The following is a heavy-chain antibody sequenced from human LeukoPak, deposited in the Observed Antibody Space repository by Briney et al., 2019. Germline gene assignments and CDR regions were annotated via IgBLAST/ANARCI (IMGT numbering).Heavy chain of an antibody. CDR3: ARDSIPMGYYYYYMDV. J-gene: IGHJ6*03. Sequence: GGSLRLSCAASGFTFDDYVMSWVRHAPGKGLEWVSSINWNGGSTGYADSVKGRFTISRDNAKNSLYLQMNSLRAEDTALYYCARDSIPMGYYYYYMDVWGKGTTVTVSS. D-gene: IGHD3-10*01. V-gene: IGHV3-20*04. CDR2: INWNGGST. CDR1: GFTFDDYV.